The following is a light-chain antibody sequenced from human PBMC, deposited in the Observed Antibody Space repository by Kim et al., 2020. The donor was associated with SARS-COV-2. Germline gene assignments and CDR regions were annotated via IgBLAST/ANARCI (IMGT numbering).Light chain of an antibody. CDR1: QSVSSTF. V-gene: IGKV3-20*01. J-gene: IGKJ5*01. CDR2: GGS. Sequence: LSPGEVAPLSCRASQSVSSTFLAWYQQKPGQAPRLLIYGGSSRATGIPDRFSGRGSGTDFTLNISRLQPEDFAVYYCQQYATSIPSGQGTRLEIK. CDR3: QQYATSIP.